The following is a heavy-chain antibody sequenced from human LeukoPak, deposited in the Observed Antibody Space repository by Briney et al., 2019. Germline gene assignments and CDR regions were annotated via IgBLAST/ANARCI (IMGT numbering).Heavy chain of an antibody. J-gene: IGHJ4*02. CDR3: ARDRGTGYSGSYLDFDY. Sequence: SVKVSFKASGGTFSSYAISWVRQAPGQGLEWMGGIIPIFGTANYAQKFQGRVTITTDESTSTAYMELSSLRSEDTAVYYCARDRGTGYSGSYLDFDYWGQGTLVTVSS. CDR2: IIPIFGTA. CDR1: GGTFSSYA. D-gene: IGHD1-26*01. V-gene: IGHV1-69*05.